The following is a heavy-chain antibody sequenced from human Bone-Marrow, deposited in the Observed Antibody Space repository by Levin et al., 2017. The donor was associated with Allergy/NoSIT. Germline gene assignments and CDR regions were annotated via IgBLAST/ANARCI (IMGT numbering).Heavy chain of an antibody. CDR2: IYGDDTK. J-gene: IGHJ2*01. CDR3: AHSTGDVYFDL. Sequence: SGPTLVKPTQTLTLTCSFSGFSLTTSGGGVGWIRQPPGKALQWLAFIYGDDTKHYSPSLKIRLAITKDTSKNQVVLYLTNLDPADTATLWCAHSTGDVYFDLWCRGTPVGVSA. CDR1: GFSLTTSGGG. D-gene: IGHD2-8*02. V-gene: IGHV2-5*02.